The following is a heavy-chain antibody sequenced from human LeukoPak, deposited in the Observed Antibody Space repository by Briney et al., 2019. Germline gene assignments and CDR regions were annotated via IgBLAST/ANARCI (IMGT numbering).Heavy chain of an antibody. Sequence: GGSLRLSCAVSGFTFSSYWMSWVRQAPGKGLEWVANIKEDGTEKYYQDSVKGRFTISRDNAKNSLYLQMNSLRAEDTALYYCAKDAVAVAGPFDYWGQGTLVTVSS. CDR3: AKDAVAVAGPFDY. CDR1: GFTFSSYW. V-gene: IGHV3-7*03. D-gene: IGHD6-19*01. J-gene: IGHJ4*02. CDR2: IKEDGTEK.